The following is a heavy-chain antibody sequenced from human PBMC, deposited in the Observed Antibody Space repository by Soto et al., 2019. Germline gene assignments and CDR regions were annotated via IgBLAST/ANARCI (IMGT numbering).Heavy chain of an antibody. V-gene: IGHV4-31*03. CDR1: GGSISSGGYY. CDR3: ARGVAPDIVVVPPYCWFDP. J-gene: IGHJ5*02. CDR2: IYYSGST. Sequence: SETLSLTCTVSGGSISSGGYYWSWIRQHPGKGLEWIGYIYYSGSTYYNPSLKSRVTISVDTSKNQFSLKLSSVTAADTAVYYCARGVAPDIVVVPPYCWFDPWGQGTLVTVSS. D-gene: IGHD2-2*01.